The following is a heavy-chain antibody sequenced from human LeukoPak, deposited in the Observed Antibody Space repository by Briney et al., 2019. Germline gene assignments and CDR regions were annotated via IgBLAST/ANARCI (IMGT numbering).Heavy chain of an antibody. J-gene: IGHJ4*02. CDR3: ASSIVVVPAATIDEI. V-gene: IGHV3-48*03. D-gene: IGHD2-2*01. CDR1: GFTFSSYE. CDR2: ISSSGSTI. Sequence: GGSLRLSCAASGFTFSSYEMNWVRQAPGKGLKWVSYISSSGSTIYYAGSVKGRFTISRDNAKNSLYLQMNSLRAEDTAVYYCASSIVVVPAATIDEIWGQGTLVTVSS.